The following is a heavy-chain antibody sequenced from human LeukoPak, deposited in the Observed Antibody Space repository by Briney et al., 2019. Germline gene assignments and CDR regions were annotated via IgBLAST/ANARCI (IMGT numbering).Heavy chain of an antibody. V-gene: IGHV1-69*02. D-gene: IGHD3-10*01. CDR2: IIPILGIA. CDR3: ARRTGSWSLYY. J-gene: IGHJ4*02. CDR1: GGTFSSYT. Sequence: ASVKVSCKASGGTFSSYTISWVRQAPGQGREWMGRIIPILGIANYAQKFQGRVTITADKSTSTAYMGLSSLRSEDTAVYYCARRTGSWSLYYWGQGTLVTVSS.